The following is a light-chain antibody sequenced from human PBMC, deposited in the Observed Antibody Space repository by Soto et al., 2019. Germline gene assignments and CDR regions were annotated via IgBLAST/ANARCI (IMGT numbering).Light chain of an antibody. CDR3: MQGTHWIT. CDR1: QSLVYSNGNTY. V-gene: IGKV2-30*01. CDR2: KVS. J-gene: IGKJ5*01. Sequence: DVVLPQSPLSLPVTLGPPASISCRSSQSLVYSNGNTYLNWFHQRPGQSPRRLIYKVSNRDSGVPDRFSGSGSGTDFTLTISRVEAEDVGVYYCMQGTHWITFGQGTRLEIK.